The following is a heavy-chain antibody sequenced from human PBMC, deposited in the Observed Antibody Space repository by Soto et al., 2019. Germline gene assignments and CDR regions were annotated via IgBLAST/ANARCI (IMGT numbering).Heavy chain of an antibody. Sequence: PPDTLSLTCTVSNGSINNFYCTWIRQSPGKGLEWIGFVYYSGTTNYNPSLKSRVTISLHTSKSQFSLRLSSVTAADTAVYYCARAPRDAIPDYWGQGTLVTVSS. J-gene: IGHJ4*02. D-gene: IGHD2-2*01. CDR1: NGSINNFY. CDR2: VYYSGTT. CDR3: ARAPRDAIPDY. V-gene: IGHV4-59*01.